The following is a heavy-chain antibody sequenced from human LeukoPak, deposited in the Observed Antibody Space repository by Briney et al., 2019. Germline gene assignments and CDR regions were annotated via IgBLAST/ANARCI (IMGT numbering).Heavy chain of an antibody. V-gene: IGHV1-69*04. Sequence: ASVKVSCKASGGTFSSYAISWVRQAPGQGLEWMGRIIPILGIANYAQKFQGRVTITADKSTSTAYMELRSLRSDDTAVYYCARSAAAGTSAFDIWGQGTMVTVSS. CDR1: GGTFSSYA. J-gene: IGHJ3*02. CDR3: ARSAAAGTSAFDI. CDR2: IIPILGIA. D-gene: IGHD6-13*01.